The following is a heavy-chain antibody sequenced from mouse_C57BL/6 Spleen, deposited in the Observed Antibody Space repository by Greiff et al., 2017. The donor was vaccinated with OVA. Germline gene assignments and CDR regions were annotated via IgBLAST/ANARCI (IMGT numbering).Heavy chain of an antibody. V-gene: IGHV1-26*01. Sequence: EVQLQQSGPELVKPGASVKISCKASGYTFTDYYMNWVKQSHGKSLEWIGDINPNNGGTSYNQKFKGKATLTVDKSSSKAYMEHSSLTSDDSAVYYCARYQLRLHYYYAMDYWGQGTSVTVSS. CDR2: INPNNGGT. CDR3: ARYQLRLHYYYAMDY. J-gene: IGHJ4*01. CDR1: GYTFTDYY. D-gene: IGHD3-2*02.